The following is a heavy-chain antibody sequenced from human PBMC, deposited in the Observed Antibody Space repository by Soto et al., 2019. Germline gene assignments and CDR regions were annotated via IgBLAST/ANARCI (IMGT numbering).Heavy chain of an antibody. Sequence: EVQLVESGGVVVQPGGSLRLSCAASGFTFDDYTMHWVRQAPGKGLEWVSLISWDGGSTYYADSVKGRFTISRDNSKNSVYLQMNSLRTEDTALYYCATSRWDKWLQVGPVDYWGQGTLVTVSS. CDR1: GFTFDDYT. V-gene: IGHV3-43*01. CDR3: ATSRWDKWLQVGPVDY. J-gene: IGHJ4*02. CDR2: ISWDGGST. D-gene: IGHD3-22*01.